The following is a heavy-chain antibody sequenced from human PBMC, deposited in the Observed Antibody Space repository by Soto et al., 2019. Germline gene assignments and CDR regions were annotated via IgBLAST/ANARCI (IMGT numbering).Heavy chain of an antibody. V-gene: IGHV1-24*01. CDR2: FDPEDGET. CDR3: ATAKRSYYYDSSGYLG. J-gene: IGHJ4*02. Sequence: ASVKVSCKVSGYTLTGLSMHWVRQAPGKGLEWMGGFDPEDGETIYAQKFQGRVTMTEDTSTDTAYMELSSLRSEDTAVYYCATAKRSYYYDSSGYLGWGQGTLVTVSS. CDR1: GYTLTGLS. D-gene: IGHD3-22*01.